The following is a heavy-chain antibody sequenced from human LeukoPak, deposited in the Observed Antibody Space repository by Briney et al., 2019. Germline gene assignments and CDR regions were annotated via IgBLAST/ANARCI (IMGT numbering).Heavy chain of an antibody. CDR2: IYTSGST. D-gene: IGHD2-2*01. V-gene: IGHV4-61*02. CDR1: GGSISSGSYY. CDR3: ARIGVD. J-gene: IGHJ4*02. Sequence: SQTLSLTCTVSGGSISSGSYYWSWIRQPAGKGLEWIGRIYTSGSTNYNPSLKSRVTISVDTSKNQFSLKLSSVTAADTAVYYCARIGVDWGQGTLVTVSS.